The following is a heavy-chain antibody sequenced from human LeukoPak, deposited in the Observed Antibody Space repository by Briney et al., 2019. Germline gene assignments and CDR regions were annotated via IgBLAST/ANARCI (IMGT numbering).Heavy chain of an antibody. CDR1: GFTFDDYA. CDR3: ARERKDSSGYYDDAFDI. D-gene: IGHD3-22*01. Sequence: SGGSLRLSCAASGFTFDDYAVHWVGQAPGKGREGVSGISWNSVSIGYADSVKGRFTISRDNAKNSLYLQMNSLRAEDTAVYYCARERKDSSGYYDDAFDIWGQGTVVTVSS. V-gene: IGHV3-9*01. J-gene: IGHJ3*02. CDR2: ISWNSVSI.